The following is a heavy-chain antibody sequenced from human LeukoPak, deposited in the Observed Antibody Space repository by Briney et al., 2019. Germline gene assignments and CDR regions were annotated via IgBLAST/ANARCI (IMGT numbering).Heavy chain of an antibody. CDR3: ARDVNYYGSGSI. CDR1: GGSISSYY. J-gene: IGHJ4*02. D-gene: IGHD3-10*01. Sequence: SETLSLTCTVSGGSISSYYWSWIRQPPGKGLEWIGYIYTSGSTNYNPSLKSRVTISVDTSKNQFSLKLSSVTAADTAVYYCARDVNYYGSGSIWGQGTLVTVYS. V-gene: IGHV4-4*09. CDR2: IYTSGST.